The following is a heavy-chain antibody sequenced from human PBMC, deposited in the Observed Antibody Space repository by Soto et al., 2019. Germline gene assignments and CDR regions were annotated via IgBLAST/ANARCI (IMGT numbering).Heavy chain of an antibody. CDR1: GGSISSSSYY. J-gene: IGHJ4*02. CDR2: IYYSGST. CDR3: ARRPEPRSALFDF. V-gene: IGHV4-39*01. Sequence: PSETLSLTCTVSGGSISSSSYYWGWIRQPPGKGLEWIGSIYYSGSTYYNPSLKSRVTISVDTSKNQFSLKLSSVTAADTVVYYCARRPEPRSALFDFWGQGTLVIVIS.